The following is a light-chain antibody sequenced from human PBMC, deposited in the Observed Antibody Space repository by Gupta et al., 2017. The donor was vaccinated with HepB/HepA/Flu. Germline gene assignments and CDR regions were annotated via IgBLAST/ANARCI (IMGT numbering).Light chain of an antibody. Sequence: ETVLTQSPGTLSLSPGERATLSCRASQSVSSYLAWYQHKPGQAPRLLIYDASNRATGIPARFSGSGAGTDFTLTISSLEPEDLAVYYCQQRSNWPPRLTFGPGTKVDIK. CDR1: QSVSSY. J-gene: IGKJ3*01. CDR2: DAS. CDR3: QQRSNWPPRLT. V-gene: IGKV3-11*01.